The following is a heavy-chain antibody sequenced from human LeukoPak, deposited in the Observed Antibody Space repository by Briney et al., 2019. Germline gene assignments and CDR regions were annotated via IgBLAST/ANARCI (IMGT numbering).Heavy chain of an antibody. Sequence: GGSLRLSCAASGFIFSNYALMWVRQAPGKGLEWVSSITGRGDETFYADSVKGRFSLSRDNSKNMLYLQMYSLGAEDTAIYYCAKGAAARLVDWFDPWGQGTLVTVSS. CDR3: AKGAAARLVDWFDP. V-gene: IGHV3-23*01. J-gene: IGHJ5*02. CDR2: ITGRGDET. CDR1: GFIFSNYA. D-gene: IGHD6-13*01.